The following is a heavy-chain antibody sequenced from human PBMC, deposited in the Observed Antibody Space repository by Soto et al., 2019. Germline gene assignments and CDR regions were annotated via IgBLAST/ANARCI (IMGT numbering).Heavy chain of an antibody. D-gene: IGHD3-16*01. J-gene: IGHJ4*02. CDR2: ISWNSGNI. CDR3: ARGLSAVPSYLDY. V-gene: IGHV3-9*01. CDR1: GFTFDDYV. Sequence: VQLVESGGGLVQLGRSLRLSCVASGFTFDDYVMHWVRQVPGKGLEWVSGISWNSGNIDYADSVKGRFTISRDNAMNSLYLQMNSLRPEDTALYYCARGLSAVPSYLDYWGQGTLVTVSS.